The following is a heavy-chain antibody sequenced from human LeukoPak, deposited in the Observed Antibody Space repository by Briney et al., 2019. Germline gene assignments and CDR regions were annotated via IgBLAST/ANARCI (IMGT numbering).Heavy chain of an antibody. CDR3: ARDRATMVRGVIKHRYFDY. Sequence: ASVKVSCKASGYTFTSYGISWVRQAPGQVLEWMGWISAYNGNTNYAQKLQGRVTMTTDTSTSTAYMELRSLRSDDTAVYYCARDRATMVRGVIKHRYFDYWGQGTLVTVSS. D-gene: IGHD3-10*01. CDR2: ISAYNGNT. CDR1: GYTFTSYG. V-gene: IGHV1-18*01. J-gene: IGHJ4*02.